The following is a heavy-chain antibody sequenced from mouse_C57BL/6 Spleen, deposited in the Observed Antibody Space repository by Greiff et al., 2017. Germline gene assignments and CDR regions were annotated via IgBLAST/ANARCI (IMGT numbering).Heavy chain of an antibody. D-gene: IGHD2-4*01. J-gene: IGHJ2*01. CDR3: ATYDYDVPFDY. CDR2: IYPGDGDT. CDR1: GYAFSSFW. Sequence: QVQLQQSGPELVKPGASVKISCKASGYAFSSFWMNWVKQRPGKGLEWIGRIYPGDGDTNYNGKFKGKATLTADKSSSTACMQLSSLTSEDSAVYFCATYDYDVPFDYWGQGTTLTVSS. V-gene: IGHV1-82*01.